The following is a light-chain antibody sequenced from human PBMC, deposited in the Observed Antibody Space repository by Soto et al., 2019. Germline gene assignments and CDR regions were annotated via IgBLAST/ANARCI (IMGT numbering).Light chain of an antibody. J-gene: IGKJ1*01. Sequence: EVVMTQSTATLSVSPGERATLSCRASQSVNANLAWYQQKPGQAPRLLIHGASNRATGIPARFSGSGFGTEFILSISSPLSGGFAVYYCQQYNTWLWTYGQGTKVEI. CDR3: QQYNTWLWT. V-gene: IGKV3-15*01. CDR1: QSVNAN. CDR2: GAS.